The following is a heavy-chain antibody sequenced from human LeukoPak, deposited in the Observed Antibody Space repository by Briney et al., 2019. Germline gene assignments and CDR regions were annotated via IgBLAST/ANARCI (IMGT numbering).Heavy chain of an antibody. D-gene: IGHD2-15*01. CDR3: AKALFGGNTC. CDR2: ISGNATTT. CDR1: GFSFSTYG. V-gene: IGHV3-23*01. J-gene: IGHJ4*02. Sequence: GGSLRLSCVASGFSFSTYGMSWVRQAPGKGLECVSGISGNATTTYYADSVKGRFTISRENSKNTLYLQMDSLRAEDTAVYYCAKALFGGNTCWGQGTLVTVSS.